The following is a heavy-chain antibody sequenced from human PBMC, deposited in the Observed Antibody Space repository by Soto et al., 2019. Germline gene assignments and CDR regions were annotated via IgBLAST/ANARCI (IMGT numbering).Heavy chain of an antibody. V-gene: IGHV1-8*01. CDR2: MNPNSGNT. Sequence: QVQLVQSGAEVKKPGASVKVSCKASGYTFTSYDINWVRQATGQGLEWMGWMNPNSGNTGYAQKFQGRVTMTRNTSISTAYMELSSLRSEDTAVYYCARGEVDTAMEEYYYYYYGMDVWGQGTTVTVSS. CDR3: ARGEVDTAMEEYYYYYYGMDV. J-gene: IGHJ6*02. CDR1: GYTFTSYD. D-gene: IGHD5-18*01.